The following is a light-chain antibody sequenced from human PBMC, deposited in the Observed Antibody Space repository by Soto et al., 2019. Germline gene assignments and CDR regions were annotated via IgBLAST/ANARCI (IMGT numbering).Light chain of an antibody. CDR1: QSVSSSY. V-gene: IGKV3-20*01. J-gene: IGKJ1*01. CDR3: QPFGSSSWT. CDR2: GAS. Sequence: ESVLTQSPGTLSLSPGEKATLSCRASQSVSSSYLAWYQQKPGQAPRLLIYGASSSATGIPDRFSGSGSGTDFTLAVSRLEPEDFAVYYCQPFGSSSWTFGQGTKVEIK.